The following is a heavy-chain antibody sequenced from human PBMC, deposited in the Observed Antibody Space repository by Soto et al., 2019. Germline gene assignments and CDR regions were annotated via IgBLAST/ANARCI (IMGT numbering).Heavy chain of an antibody. D-gene: IGHD3-10*01. CDR1: GGSISGSSYY. V-gene: IGHV4-39*01. CDR3: ARHPPHYYGSGSYYDY. J-gene: IGHJ4*02. Sequence: QLQLQESGPGLVKPSETLSLTCTVSGGSISGSSYYWGWIRQPPGKGLEWIGSIDYSGSTYYNPSLKSRVTISVDTSKNQFSLKLSSVTAADTAVYYCARHPPHYYGSGSYYDYCGQGTLVTVSS. CDR2: IDYSGST.